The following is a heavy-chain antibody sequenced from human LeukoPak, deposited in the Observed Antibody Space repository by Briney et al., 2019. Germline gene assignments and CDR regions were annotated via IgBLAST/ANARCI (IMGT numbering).Heavy chain of an antibody. CDR2: TNTNRGVT. V-gene: IGHV1-2*02. D-gene: IGHD2-2*01. CDR3: ARLVDWSSSGCRLCDC. Sequence: ASVNLSCKASGYPFTGYYLHWVRQAPAQGLEWMGWTNTNRGVTNYAQKFQGRVTMTRDTSISTAYMELSRLRSDDTAVCYCARLVDWSSSGCRLCDCWGEGSLVTVCS. CDR1: GYPFTGYY. J-gene: IGHJ4*02.